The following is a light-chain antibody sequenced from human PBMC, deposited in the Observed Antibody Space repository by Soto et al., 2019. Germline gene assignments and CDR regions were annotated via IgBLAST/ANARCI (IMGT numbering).Light chain of an antibody. CDR3: KQYNNWPIT. V-gene: IGKV3-15*01. Sequence: TQSPSSLSASVGDRFTITCGAGQGISSYLAWYQHKPGQAPRLLIYGASTRATGVPARFSGRGSGTEFTLTISSLQSEDFAVYYCKQYNNWPITFGQGTRLEIK. CDR2: GAS. CDR1: QGISSY. J-gene: IGKJ5*01.